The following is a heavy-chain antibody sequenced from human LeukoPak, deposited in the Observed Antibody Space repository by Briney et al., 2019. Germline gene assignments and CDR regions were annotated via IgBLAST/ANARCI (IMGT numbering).Heavy chain of an antibody. CDR3: AMTSADYPDYFAP. CDR2: INHYGNT. Sequence: PSETLSLTCHVYNGSFSGYYWSWIRQPPGKGLEWIGEINHYGNTNYNSSLKSRITISIDTSKRQFSLNLNSVTAADTAVYYCAMTSADYPDYFAPWGQGALVTVSS. D-gene: IGHD4/OR15-4a*01. CDR1: NGSFSGYY. J-gene: IGHJ4*02. V-gene: IGHV4-34*01.